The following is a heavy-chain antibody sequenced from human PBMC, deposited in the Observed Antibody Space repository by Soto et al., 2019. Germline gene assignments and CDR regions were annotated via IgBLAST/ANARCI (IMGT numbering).Heavy chain of an antibody. CDR1: GGSISRGGYY. D-gene: IGHD1-26*01. CDR2: IYYSGNT. CDR3: ARGRVGATTDYFDY. J-gene: IGHJ4*02. V-gene: IGHV4-31*03. Sequence: LSLTCSVSGGSISRGGYYWSWIRQHPGRGLEWIGYIYYSGNTYYNPSLKSRVTISVDTSKNQFSLKLSAVTAADTAVYYCARGRVGATTDYFDYWGQGTLVTVSS.